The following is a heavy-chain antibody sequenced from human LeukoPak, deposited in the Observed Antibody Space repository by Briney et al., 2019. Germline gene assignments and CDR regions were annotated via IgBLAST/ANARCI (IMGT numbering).Heavy chain of an antibody. V-gene: IGHV3-30*18. J-gene: IGHJ4*02. D-gene: IGHD2-2*01. Sequence: GRSLRLSCADSGFTFSTYGMHWVRQAPGKGLEWVAVISYDGSNKYCADSVKGRFTISRDNSKNTLYLQMNSLRAEDTAVYYCAKGGRSTSSAYFDYWGQGTLVTVSS. CDR3: AKGGRSTSSAYFDY. CDR2: ISYDGSNK. CDR1: GFTFSTYG.